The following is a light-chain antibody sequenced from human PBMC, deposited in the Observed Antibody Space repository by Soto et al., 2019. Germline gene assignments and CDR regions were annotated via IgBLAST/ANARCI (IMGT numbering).Light chain of an antibody. CDR1: QSISSW. CDR3: HQYNSYHT. Sequence: DIQMTQSPSTLSASVGDRVTITCRASQSISSWLAWYQQKPGKAPKLLIYKASNLKSGVPSRFSGSGSGTEFTLTISSLQPDDFATYYCHQYNSYHTFGGGTKVDIK. V-gene: IGKV1-5*03. J-gene: IGKJ4*01. CDR2: KAS.